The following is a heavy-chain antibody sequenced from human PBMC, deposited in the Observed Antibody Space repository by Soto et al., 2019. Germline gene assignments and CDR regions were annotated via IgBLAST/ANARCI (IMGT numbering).Heavy chain of an antibody. Sequence: QVHLVESGGGVVQPGRSLRLSCAAPGFTLSSYGMHWVRQAPGKGLEWVAVISYDGSNKYYADSVKGRFTISRDNSKNTLYLQMNSLRAEDTAVYYCAKDGLRGDSSGYYYYGMDVWGQGTTVTVSS. J-gene: IGHJ6*02. CDR1: GFTLSSYG. CDR2: ISYDGSNK. V-gene: IGHV3-30*18. CDR3: AKDGLRGDSSGYYYYGMDV. D-gene: IGHD3-22*01.